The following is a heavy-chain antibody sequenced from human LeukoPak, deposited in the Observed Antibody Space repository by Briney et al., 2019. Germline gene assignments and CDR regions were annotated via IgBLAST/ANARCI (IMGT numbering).Heavy chain of an antibody. CDR1: GFTVSRNY. J-gene: IGHJ4*02. Sequence: GGSLRLSCAVSGFTVSRNYYMNWVRQAPGKGLEWVAVIYSAGTTYYAGSVKGRFTISKDNSKNTVYLQMNSLRTEDTAVYYCARGDDYGGAWYYFDCWGQGTLVTVSS. CDR2: IYSAGTT. V-gene: IGHV3-53*01. CDR3: ARGDDYGGAWYYFDC. D-gene: IGHD4-23*01.